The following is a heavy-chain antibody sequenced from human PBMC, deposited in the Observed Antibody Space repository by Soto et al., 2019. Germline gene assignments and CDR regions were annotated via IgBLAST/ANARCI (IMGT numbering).Heavy chain of an antibody. CDR1: GYTFTSYA. Sequence: GASVKVSCKASGYTFTSYAMHWVRQAPGQRLEWMGWINAGNGNTKYSQKFQGRVTITRDTSASTAYMELSSLRSEDTAVYYCASPHDSSGYYDAFDIWGQGTMVTVSS. CDR2: INAGNGNT. V-gene: IGHV1-3*01. J-gene: IGHJ3*02. D-gene: IGHD3-22*01. CDR3: ASPHDSSGYYDAFDI.